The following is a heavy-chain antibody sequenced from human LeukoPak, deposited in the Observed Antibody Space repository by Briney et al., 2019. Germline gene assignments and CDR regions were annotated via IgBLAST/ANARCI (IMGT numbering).Heavy chain of an antibody. J-gene: IGHJ4*02. CDR3: ARGGSSGWYLFDY. D-gene: IGHD6-19*01. Sequence: GGSLRLSCAASGFTFSSYWIHRVRQAPGKGLVWVSRINSDGSATTYADSVKGRFTISRDNAKNTLYLQMNSLRAEDTAVYYCARGGSSGWYLFDYWGQGTLVTVSS. V-gene: IGHV3-74*01. CDR2: INSDGSAT. CDR1: GFTFSSYW.